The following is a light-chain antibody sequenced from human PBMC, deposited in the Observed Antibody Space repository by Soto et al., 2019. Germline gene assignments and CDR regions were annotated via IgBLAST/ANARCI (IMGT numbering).Light chain of an antibody. J-gene: IGLJ2*01. CDR1: SSNIGNNY. Sequence: QSVLTQPPSVSAAPGQKVTISCSGSSSNIGNNYVSWYQQLPRTAPKLLIYDNNNRSSGIPDRFSGSKSGTSATLGITGLQTGDEADYFCGTWDSSLSAVVFGGGTSSPS. CDR3: GTWDSSLSAVV. CDR2: DNN. V-gene: IGLV1-51*01.